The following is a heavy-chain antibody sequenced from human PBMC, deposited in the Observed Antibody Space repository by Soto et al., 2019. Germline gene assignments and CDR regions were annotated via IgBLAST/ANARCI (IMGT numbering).Heavy chain of an antibody. CDR3: VRDKDGNDYGLLGY. V-gene: IGHV3-53*01. D-gene: IGHD5-12*01. J-gene: IGHJ4*02. Sequence: EVQLVESGGGLVQPGGSLRLSCAASGFTVRSNYMCWVRQAPGKGLEWVSVIYSGGSTYYADSVRGRFTISRDNSKNTLDLQMHSLTADDTAVYYCVRDKDGNDYGLLGYWGQGTLVTVSS. CDR2: IYSGGST. CDR1: GFTVRSNY.